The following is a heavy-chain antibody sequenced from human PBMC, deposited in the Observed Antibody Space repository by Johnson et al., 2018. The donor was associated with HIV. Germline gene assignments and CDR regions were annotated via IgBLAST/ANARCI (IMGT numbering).Heavy chain of an antibody. V-gene: IGHV3-23*04. CDR2: ISGSGKKT. J-gene: IGHJ3*02. CDR1: GFTFTNYV. CDR3: AKSLAYCGGDCYSPDAFDI. D-gene: IGHD2-21*02. Sequence: VQLVESGGGLVQPGGSLRLSCAASGFTFTNYVMTWVRQAPGKGLEWVSGISGSGKKTDYADSVKGRFTISRDTSKHTLSLQMNSLRAEDTAVYYCAKSLAYCGGDCYSPDAFDIWGQGTMVTVSS.